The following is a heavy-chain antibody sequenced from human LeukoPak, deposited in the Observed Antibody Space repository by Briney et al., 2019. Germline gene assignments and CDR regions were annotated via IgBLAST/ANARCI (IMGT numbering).Heavy chain of an antibody. D-gene: IGHD3-10*01. V-gene: IGHV4-34*10. Sequence: SETLSLTCAVYGGSFSGYYWSWIRQPPGKGLEWIGEINHSGSTNYNPSLKSRVTMSVDTSKNQFSLKLSSVTAADTAVYYCARYKVITMVRGVTSGHFDYWGQGTLVTVSS. CDR2: INHSGST. J-gene: IGHJ4*02. CDR1: GGSFSGYY. CDR3: ARYKVITMVRGVTSGHFDY.